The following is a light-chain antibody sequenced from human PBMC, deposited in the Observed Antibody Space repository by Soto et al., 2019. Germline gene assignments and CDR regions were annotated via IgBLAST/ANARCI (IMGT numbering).Light chain of an antibody. CDR3: VSYIESTVTHWV. J-gene: IGLJ3*02. V-gene: IGLV2-14*01. CDR2: EVS. Sequence: QSALTQPASVSGSPGQSITISCTGTYSVVGGYNRVSWYQHHPGKAPKMLIFEVSTRPSGISDRFSGSKSGDTASLTISGLQAEDEADYYCVSYIESTVTHWVFGGGTKVTVL. CDR1: YSVVGGYNR.